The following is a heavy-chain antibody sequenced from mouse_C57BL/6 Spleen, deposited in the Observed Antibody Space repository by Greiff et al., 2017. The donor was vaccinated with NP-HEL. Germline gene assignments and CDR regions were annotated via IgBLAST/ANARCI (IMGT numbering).Heavy chain of an antibody. CDR3: ARRGLRRTSAMDY. V-gene: IGHV1-64*01. J-gene: IGHJ4*01. D-gene: IGHD1-1*01. CDR1: GYTFTSYW. Sequence: QVQLQQPGAELVKPGASVKLSCKASGYTFTSYWMHWVKQRPGQGLEWIGMIHPNSGSTNYNEKFKSKATLTVDKSSSTAYMQLSSLTSEDSAVYYCARRGLRRTSAMDYWGQGTSVTVSS. CDR2: IHPNSGST.